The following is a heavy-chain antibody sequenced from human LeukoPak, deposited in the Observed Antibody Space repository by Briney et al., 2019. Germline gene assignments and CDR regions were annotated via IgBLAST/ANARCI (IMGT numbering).Heavy chain of an antibody. D-gene: IGHD2-8*02. CDR2: ISGSGGST. CDR3: EKAAHIVLVVYAIPADDAFDI. V-gene: IGHV3-23*01. J-gene: IGHJ3*02. Sequence: PGGSLRLSCAASGFTFSSYAMSWVRQAPGKGLEWVSAISGSGGSTYYADSVKGRFTISRDNSKNTLYLQMNSLRAEDTAVYYCEKAAHIVLVVYAIPADDAFDIWGQGTMVTVSS. CDR1: GFTFSSYA.